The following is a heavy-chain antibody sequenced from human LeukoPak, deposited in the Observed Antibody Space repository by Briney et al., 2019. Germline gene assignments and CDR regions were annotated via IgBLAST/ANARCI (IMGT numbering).Heavy chain of an antibody. D-gene: IGHD2-21*01. J-gene: IGHJ4*02. Sequence: SETLSLTCAVYGGSFSGYYWSWIRQPPGKGLEWIGEINHSGSTNYNPSLKSRVTISVDTSKNQFSLKLSSVTAADTAVYYCARDVVRDYFDYWGQGTPVTVSS. CDR1: GGSFSGYY. CDR2: INHSGST. CDR3: ARDVVRDYFDY. V-gene: IGHV4-34*01.